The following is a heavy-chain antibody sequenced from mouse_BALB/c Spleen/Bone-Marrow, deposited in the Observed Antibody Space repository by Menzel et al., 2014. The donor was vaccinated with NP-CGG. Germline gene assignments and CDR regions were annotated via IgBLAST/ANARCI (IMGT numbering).Heavy chain of an antibody. D-gene: IGHD2-3*01. CDR1: GFTFSDYY. V-gene: IGHV5-4*02. J-gene: IGHJ3*01. Sequence: EVQLVESGGGLVKPGGSLKLSCAASGFTFSDYYMYWVRQTPEKRLEWVATISDGGGYTSYLDSVKGRFTISRDNAKNNLYLQMRSLKSKDTAVYYCLDGYYPWFAYWGQGTLVTVSA. CDR3: LDGYYPWFAY. CDR2: ISDGGGYT.